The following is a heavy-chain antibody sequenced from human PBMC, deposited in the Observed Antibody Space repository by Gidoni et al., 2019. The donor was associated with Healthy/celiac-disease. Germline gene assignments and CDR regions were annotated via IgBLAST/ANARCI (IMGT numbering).Heavy chain of an antibody. V-gene: IGHV3-21*01. Sequence: VQLVESGGGLVKPGGSLRLSRAASAFTFSSYSRDWVRLGPGKGLECVTSISCSRSYIYYADAVKGRFTISRDNAKNSLYLPMNSLRTEYTAVYYCARICSGGSCLDYWGQGTLVTVSS. J-gene: IGHJ4*02. CDR3: ARICSGGSCLDY. D-gene: IGHD2-15*01. CDR1: AFTFSSYS. CDR2: ISCSRSYI.